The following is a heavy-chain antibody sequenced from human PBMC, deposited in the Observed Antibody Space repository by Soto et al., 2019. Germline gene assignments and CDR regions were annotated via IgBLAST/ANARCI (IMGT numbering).Heavy chain of an antibody. Sequence: GGSLRLSCAASGFTFSSYAMSWVRQAPGKGLEWVSAISSSGTYTYYADSVKGRFTISRDNAKDSLYLQMNSLRDEDTALYYCARRYCSSTNCYAFDIWGHGTMVTVSS. D-gene: IGHD2-2*01. J-gene: IGHJ3*02. CDR1: GFTFSSYA. V-gene: IGHV3-21*01. CDR2: ISSSGTYT. CDR3: ARRYCSSTNCYAFDI.